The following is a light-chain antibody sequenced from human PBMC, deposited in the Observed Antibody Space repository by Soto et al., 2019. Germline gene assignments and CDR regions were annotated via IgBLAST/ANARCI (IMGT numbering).Light chain of an antibody. V-gene: IGKV3-20*01. CDR1: QRVSSSY. J-gene: IGKJ4*01. CDR3: QQYGSSPFT. Sequence: EVVLTQSPGTLSLSPREGATLSCKATQRVSSSYLAWYQQKPGQAPRLLIYGASSRATGIPDRFSGSGSGTDFMLTISRLEPEDFAVYFCQQYGSSPFTFGGGTKVEI. CDR2: GAS.